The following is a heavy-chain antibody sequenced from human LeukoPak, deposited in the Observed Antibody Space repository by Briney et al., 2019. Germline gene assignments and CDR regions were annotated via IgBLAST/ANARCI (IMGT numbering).Heavy chain of an antibody. V-gene: IGHV3-11*01. Sequence: GGSLRLSCAASGFTFSDYYMSWIRQAPGKGLEWVSYISSSGSTIYYADSVKGRFTISRDNAKNSLYLQMNSLRAEDTAVYYCARVAEQDVRTAEDYWGQGTLVTVSS. J-gene: IGHJ4*02. D-gene: IGHD1-14*01. CDR3: ARVAEQDVRTAEDY. CDR1: GFTFSDYY. CDR2: ISSSGSTI.